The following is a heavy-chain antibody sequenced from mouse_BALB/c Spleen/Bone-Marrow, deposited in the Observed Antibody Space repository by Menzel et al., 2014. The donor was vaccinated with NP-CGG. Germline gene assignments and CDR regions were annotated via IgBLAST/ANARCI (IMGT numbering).Heavy chain of an antibody. CDR1: GFNIKDTY. V-gene: IGHV14-3*02. D-gene: IGHD1-1*01. CDR2: IDPANGNT. Sequence: VQLQQPGAELVKPGASVKLSCTASGFNIKDTYMHWVKQRPEQGLGWIGRIDPANGNTKYDPKFQGKATITADTSSNTAYLQLSSLTSEDTAVHYCVRSREYYFDYWGQGTTLTVSS. CDR3: VRSREYYFDY. J-gene: IGHJ2*01.